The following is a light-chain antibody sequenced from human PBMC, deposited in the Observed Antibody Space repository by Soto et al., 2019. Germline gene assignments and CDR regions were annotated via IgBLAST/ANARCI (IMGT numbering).Light chain of an antibody. V-gene: IGKV3-11*01. J-gene: IGKJ5*01. CDR3: QQYNNWPIT. CDR1: QSISSY. Sequence: ETVLTQSPATLSLSPGERATLSFRASQSISSYLAWYQQKPGQAPRLLIYDASNRATGIPARFSGSGSGTEFTLTISSLQSEDFAVYHCQQYNNWPITFGQGTRLEIK. CDR2: DAS.